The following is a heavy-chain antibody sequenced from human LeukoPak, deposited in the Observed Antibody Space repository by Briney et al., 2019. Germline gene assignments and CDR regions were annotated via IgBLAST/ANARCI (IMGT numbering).Heavy chain of an antibody. CDR3: ARDRAWNYFDY. CDR2: ISNDGSRK. V-gene: IGHV3-30*03. J-gene: IGHJ4*02. Sequence: GGSLRLSCAPSGFTFSRHGMHWVRQAPGKGLEWVAIISNDGSRKYYAHSVEGRFTISRDNSKNTLYLQVDSLRAEDTAVYYCARDRAWNYFDYWGQGTLVTVSS. D-gene: IGHD3-3*01. CDR1: GFTFSRHG.